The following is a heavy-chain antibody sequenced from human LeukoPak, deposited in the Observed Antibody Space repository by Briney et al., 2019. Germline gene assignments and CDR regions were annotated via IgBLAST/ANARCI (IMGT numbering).Heavy chain of an antibody. CDR2: INTNGKT. Sequence: SETLSLTCAVSGGSIRDYQWSWIRQPPGKGLEWIGHINTNGKTDYNPSLRSRLTFSVDTSRDQFSLKLSSVTAADTAMYYCARGSVRGGFDPWGQGTLVTVSS. CDR3: ARGSVRGGFDP. J-gene: IGHJ5*02. V-gene: IGHV4-4*09. D-gene: IGHD2-8*01. CDR1: GGSIRDYQ.